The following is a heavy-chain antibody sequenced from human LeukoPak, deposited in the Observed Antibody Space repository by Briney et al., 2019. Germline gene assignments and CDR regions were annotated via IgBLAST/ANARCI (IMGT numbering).Heavy chain of an antibody. D-gene: IGHD3-22*01. CDR3: ARESGQGKNDMVGP. V-gene: IGHV6-1*01. CDR1: GDSVSSNSAA. J-gene: IGHJ5*02. Sequence: SQTLSLTCAISGDSVSSNSAAWNWIRQSPSRGLEWPGRPYYRSKWYNDYAVSVRSRITINPHTSKNQFSLPLNSVTPEDTAVYYCARESGQGKNDMVGPWGQGSLVTVSS. CDR2: PYYRSKWYN.